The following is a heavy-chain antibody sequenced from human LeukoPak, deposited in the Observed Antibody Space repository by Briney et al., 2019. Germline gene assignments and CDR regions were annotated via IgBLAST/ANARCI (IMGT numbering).Heavy chain of an antibody. CDR2: ISAYNGNT. Sequence: GASVKVSCKASGYTFTSYGISWVRQAPGQGLEWMGWISAYNGNTNYAQKPQGRVTMTTDTSTSTAYMELRSLRSDDTAVYYCARDHGSGSYYSYNFDYWGQGNLVTVSS. CDR3: ARDHGSGSYYSYNFDY. CDR1: GYTFTSYG. V-gene: IGHV1-18*01. D-gene: IGHD3-10*01. J-gene: IGHJ4*02.